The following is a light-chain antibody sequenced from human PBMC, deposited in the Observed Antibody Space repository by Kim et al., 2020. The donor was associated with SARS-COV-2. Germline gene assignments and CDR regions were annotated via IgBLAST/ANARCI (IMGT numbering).Light chain of an antibody. J-gene: IGLJ3*02. Sequence: ALGQTVTIPCQGDDSRSYYKSCYQQKPAQAPVLIVYGKNSRPSAIPARFSGSFSGNTASLTITGAQAADEADYYCGSRDTSGDQWMFGGGTKVTVL. CDR1: DSRSYY. V-gene: IGLV3-19*01. CDR2: GKN. CDR3: GSRDTSGDQWM.